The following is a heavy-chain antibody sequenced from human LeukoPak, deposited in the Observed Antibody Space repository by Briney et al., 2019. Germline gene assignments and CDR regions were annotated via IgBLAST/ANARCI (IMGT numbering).Heavy chain of an antibody. CDR1: GGTFSSYA. D-gene: IGHD2-21*01. Sequence: GASVKVSCKASGGTFSSYAISWVRQAPGQGLEWMGGIIPIFGTANHAQKFQGRVTITADESTSTAYMELSSLRSEDTAVYYCARRGPPLVKEPPGVPPYWYYYYGMDVWGQGTTVTVSS. V-gene: IGHV1-69*13. CDR2: IIPIFGTA. CDR3: ARRGPPLVKEPPGVPPYWYYYYGMDV. J-gene: IGHJ6*02.